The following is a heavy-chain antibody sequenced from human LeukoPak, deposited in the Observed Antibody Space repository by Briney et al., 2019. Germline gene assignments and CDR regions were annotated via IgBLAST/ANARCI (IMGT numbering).Heavy chain of an antibody. V-gene: IGHV4-59*08. D-gene: IGHD5-18*01. CDR3: ARNPSTSIYRYGIMDV. Sequence: SETLSLTCTVSGGSISSYYWSWIRQPPGKGLEWIGYIYYSGSTNYNPSLKSRVTISVDTSKNQFSLKLNSVTAADTAVYYCARNPSTSIYRYGIMDVWGEGTTVAVSS. J-gene: IGHJ6*04. CDR2: IYYSGST. CDR1: GGSISSYY.